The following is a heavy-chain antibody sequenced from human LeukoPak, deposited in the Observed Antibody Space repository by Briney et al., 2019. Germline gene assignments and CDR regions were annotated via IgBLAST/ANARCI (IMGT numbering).Heavy chain of an antibody. J-gene: IGHJ3*02. Sequence: PSETLSLTCAAYGGSFSGYYWSWIRQPPGKGLEWIGEINHSGSTNYNPSLKSRVTISVDTSKNQFSLKLSSVTAADTAVYYCARPKVVVTAIPAFDIWGQGTMVTVSS. CDR2: INHSGST. D-gene: IGHD2-21*02. CDR1: GGSFSGYY. V-gene: IGHV4-34*01. CDR3: ARPKVVVTAIPAFDI.